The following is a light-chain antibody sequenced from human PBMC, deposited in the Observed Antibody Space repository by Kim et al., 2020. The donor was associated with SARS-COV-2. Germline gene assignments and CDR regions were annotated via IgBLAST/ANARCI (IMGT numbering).Light chain of an antibody. CDR3: QQYHKWPLT. CDR1: QSVTSN. Sequence: PGQSAALSCSASQSVTSNLAWYQQTPGQAPRLLIYDASTRATDVPATFSGSGSGTQFTLTISSLRSEDFAVYYCQQYHKWPLTFGGGTKVDIK. J-gene: IGKJ4*01. CDR2: DAS. V-gene: IGKV3-15*01.